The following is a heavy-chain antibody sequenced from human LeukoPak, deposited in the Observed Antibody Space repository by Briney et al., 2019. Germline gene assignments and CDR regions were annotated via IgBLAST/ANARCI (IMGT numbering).Heavy chain of an antibody. CDR2: ISQSGSFI. D-gene: IGHD3-16*01. V-gene: IGHV3-21*01. Sequence: PGGSLRLSCAASGFTFNSYSMNWVRQAPGKGLEWVSSISQSGSFIYYADSAKGRFTISRDNAKKSLYLQMNGLRAEDTAVYYCARDPGESAFDIWGQGTMVTVSS. CDR3: ARDPGESAFDI. J-gene: IGHJ3*02. CDR1: GFTFNSYS.